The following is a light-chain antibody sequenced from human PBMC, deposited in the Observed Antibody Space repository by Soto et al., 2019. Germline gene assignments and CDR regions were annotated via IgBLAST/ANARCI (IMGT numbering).Light chain of an antibody. CDR2: GAS. V-gene: IGKV3-20*01. J-gene: IGKJ4*01. Sequence: EIVLTQSPGTLSLSPGERATLSCRASQSVSSTYFAWYQQKPGQSPRLLIYGASSRATGIPDRFSGSGSGTDFTLTISRLQPEDPAVSYCQQYSSSPPLTLGGGTKVDXK. CDR1: QSVSSTY. CDR3: QQYSSSPPLT.